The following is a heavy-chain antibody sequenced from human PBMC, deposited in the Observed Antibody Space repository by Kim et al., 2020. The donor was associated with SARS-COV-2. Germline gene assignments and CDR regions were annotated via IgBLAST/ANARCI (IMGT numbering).Heavy chain of an antibody. CDR1: GFTFSSYG. Sequence: GGSLRLSCAASGFTFSSYGMHWVRQAPGKGLEWVAVISYDGSNKYYADSVKGRFTISRDNSKNTLYLQMNSLRAEDTAVYYCAKARADIVVVPAAIGPNYHFDYWGQGTLVTVSS. V-gene: IGHV3-30*18. J-gene: IGHJ4*02. CDR3: AKARADIVVVPAAIGPNYHFDY. D-gene: IGHD2-2*01. CDR2: ISYDGSNK.